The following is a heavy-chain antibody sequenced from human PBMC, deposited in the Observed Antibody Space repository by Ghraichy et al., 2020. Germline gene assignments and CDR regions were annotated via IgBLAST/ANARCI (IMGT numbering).Heavy chain of an antibody. CDR2: ISNDGTT. V-gene: IGHV4-59*01. D-gene: IGHD3-3*02. Sequence: SENLSLTCTVSGASITTSSWNWIRQIPGKGLEWIGYISNDGTTNYNPSLKSRVTISIDTSRNQFSLNPNSVTAADPAVYFCARDFASSAFGFWGQGTLVTVSS. J-gene: IGHJ4*02. CDR1: GASITTSS. CDR3: ARDFASSAFGF.